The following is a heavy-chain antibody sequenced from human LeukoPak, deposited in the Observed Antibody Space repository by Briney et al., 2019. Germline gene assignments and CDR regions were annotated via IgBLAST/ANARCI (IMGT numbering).Heavy chain of an antibody. Sequence: SETLSLTCAVYGGSFSDYYWSWIRQPPGKGLEWIGEINHSGSTNYNPSLKSRVTLSVDTSKNQFSLKLSSVTAADTAVYYCARDRGYSYGYGYWGQGTLVTVSS. CDR2: INHSGST. J-gene: IGHJ4*02. V-gene: IGHV4-34*01. CDR3: ARDRGYSYGYGY. CDR1: GGSFSDYY. D-gene: IGHD5-18*01.